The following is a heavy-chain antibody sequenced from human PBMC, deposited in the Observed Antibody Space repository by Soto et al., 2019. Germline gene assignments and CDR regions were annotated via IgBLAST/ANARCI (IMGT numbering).Heavy chain of an antibody. CDR3: ARARGGSSWYLTGWFDP. Sequence: QVQLVQSGAEVKKPGASVKVSCKASGYTFTSYYMHWVRQAPGQGLEWMGIINPSGGSTSYAQKFQGRVTMTRDTSTSTVYMELSSLRSEDTAVYYCARARGGSSWYLTGWFDPWGQGTLVTVSS. D-gene: IGHD6-13*01. CDR2: INPSGGST. CDR1: GYTFTSYY. V-gene: IGHV1-46*01. J-gene: IGHJ5*02.